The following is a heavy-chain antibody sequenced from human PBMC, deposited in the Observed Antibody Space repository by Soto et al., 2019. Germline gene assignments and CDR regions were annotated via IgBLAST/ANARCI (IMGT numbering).Heavy chain of an antibody. D-gene: IGHD2-2*01. CDR2: ISVNGGST. CDR3: VKDRRYCSSTSCYSSGGMDA. Sequence: PGGSLRLSCSASGFTLSSYAMHWVRQAPGKGLEYVSAISVNGGSTYYADSVKGRFTISRDNSKNTLYLQMSSLRAEDTAVYYCVKDRRYCSSTSCYSSGGMDAWSQGTTVTVSS. CDR1: GFTLSSYA. J-gene: IGHJ6*02. V-gene: IGHV3-64D*08.